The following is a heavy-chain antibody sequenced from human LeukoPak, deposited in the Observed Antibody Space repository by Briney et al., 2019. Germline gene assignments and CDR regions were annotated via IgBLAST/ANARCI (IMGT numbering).Heavy chain of an antibody. CDR3: AKDYAGGYSYGYLDY. D-gene: IGHD5-18*01. CDR2: IWYDGSNK. V-gene: IGHV3-33*06. J-gene: IGHJ4*02. Sequence: GGSLRLSCAASGFTFSSYGMHWVRQAPGKGLEWAAVIWYDGSNKYYADSVKGRFTISRDNSKNTLYLQMNSLRAEDTAVYYCAKDYAGGYSYGYLDYWGQGTLVTVSS. CDR1: GFTFSSYG.